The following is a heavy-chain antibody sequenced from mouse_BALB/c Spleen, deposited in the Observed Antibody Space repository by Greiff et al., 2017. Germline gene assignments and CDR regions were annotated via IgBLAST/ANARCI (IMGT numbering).Heavy chain of an antibody. CDR3: TRGVPYYYAMDY. CDR2: IDPETGGT. CDR1: GYTFTDYE. Sequence: VKLQESGAELVRPGASVTLSCKASGYTFTDYEMHWVKQTPVHGLEWIGAIDPETGGTAYNQKFKGKATLTADKSSSTAYMELRSLTSEDSAVYYCTRGVPYYYAMDYWGQGTSVTVSS. J-gene: IGHJ4*01. V-gene: IGHV1-15*01.